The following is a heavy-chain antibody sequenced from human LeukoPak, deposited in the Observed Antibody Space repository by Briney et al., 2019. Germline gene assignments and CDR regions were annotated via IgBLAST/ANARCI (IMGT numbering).Heavy chain of an antibody. V-gene: IGHV1-2*02. D-gene: IGHD1-26*01. CDR1: GYTFTGYY. Sequence: ASVKVSCKASGYTFTGYYMHWVRQAPGQGLEWMEWINPNSGGTNYAQKFQGRVTMTRDTSISTAYMELSRLRSDDTAVYYCARDSRGSYYDWFDPWGQGTLVTVSS. CDR3: ARDSRGSYYDWFDP. J-gene: IGHJ5*02. CDR2: INPNSGGT.